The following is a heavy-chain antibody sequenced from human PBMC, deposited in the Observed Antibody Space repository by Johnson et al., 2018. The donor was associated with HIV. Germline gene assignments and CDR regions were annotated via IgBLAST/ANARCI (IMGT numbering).Heavy chain of an antibody. CDR3: ARDLRNSGWSNGFDV. V-gene: IGHV3-23*04. D-gene: IGHD6-19*01. Sequence: VQLVESGGGVVQPGRSLRLSCAASGFTFSDAWMNWVRQAPGKGLEWVSAISGSGGSTYYADSVKGRFTISRDNSKNTLYLQMNSLRAEDTALYYCARDLRNSGWSNGFDVWGQGTVVTVSS. J-gene: IGHJ3*01. CDR1: GFTFSDAW. CDR2: ISGSGGST.